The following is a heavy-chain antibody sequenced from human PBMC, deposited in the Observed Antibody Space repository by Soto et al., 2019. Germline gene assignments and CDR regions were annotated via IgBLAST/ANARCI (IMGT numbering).Heavy chain of an antibody. V-gene: IGHV3-15*07. CDR1: GFTFSNAW. J-gene: IGHJ6*02. Sequence: PGGSLRLSCAASGFTFSNAWMNWVRQAPGKGLEWVGRIKSKTDGGTTDYAAPVKGRFTISRDDSKNTLYLQMNSLKTEDTAVYYCTTDTGYCISTSCWRYYYYGMDVWGQGTTVTVSS. D-gene: IGHD2-2*01. CDR3: TTDTGYCISTSCWRYYYYGMDV. CDR2: IKSKTDGGTT.